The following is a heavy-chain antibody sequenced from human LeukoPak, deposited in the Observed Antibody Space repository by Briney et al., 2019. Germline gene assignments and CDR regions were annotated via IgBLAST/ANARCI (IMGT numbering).Heavy chain of an antibody. Sequence: GASLKISCKGSGSRFTSYWIGWVRQMPGKGLEWMGIIYPGDSDTTYSPPFQGQVTISADKSISTAYLQWSSLKASDTAMYYCAIRYSSSWYVDYWGQGTLVTVSS. CDR2: IYPGDSDT. V-gene: IGHV5-51*01. J-gene: IGHJ4*02. D-gene: IGHD6-13*01. CDR1: GSRFTSYW. CDR3: AIRYSSSWYVDY.